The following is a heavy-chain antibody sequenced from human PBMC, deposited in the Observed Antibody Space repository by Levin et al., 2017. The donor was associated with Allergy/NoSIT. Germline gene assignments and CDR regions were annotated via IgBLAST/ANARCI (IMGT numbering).Heavy chain of an antibody. Sequence: PGGSLRLSCAASGFTFSSYSMNWVRQAPGKGLEWVSSISSSSSYIYYADSVKGRFTISRDNAKNSLYLQMNSLRAEDTAVYYCARDLAIAAAGTSVDYYYGMDVWGQGTTVTVSS. CDR2: ISSSSSYI. D-gene: IGHD6-13*01. CDR1: GFTFSSYS. CDR3: ARDLAIAAAGTSVDYYYGMDV. V-gene: IGHV3-21*01. J-gene: IGHJ6*02.